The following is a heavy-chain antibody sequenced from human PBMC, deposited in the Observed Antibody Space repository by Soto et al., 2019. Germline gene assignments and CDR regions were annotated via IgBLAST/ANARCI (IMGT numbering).Heavy chain of an antibody. CDR2: ISSTTNYI. CDR3: ARESEDLTSNVDY. CDR1: GFTFSSYP. J-gene: IGHJ4*02. V-gene: IGHV3-48*04. Sequence: EVQLLDSGGGLVRPGGSLSLSLEASGFTFSSYPMSWVHQPPGTGLEWVSDISSTTNYIYYGDSMKGRFTISRDNAKNSLYLEMNSLRAEDTAVYYGARESEDLTSNVDYWGQGTLVTVSS. D-gene: IGHD7-27*01.